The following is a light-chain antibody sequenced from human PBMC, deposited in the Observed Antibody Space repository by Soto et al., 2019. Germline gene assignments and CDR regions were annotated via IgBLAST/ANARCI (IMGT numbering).Light chain of an antibody. CDR2: KVS. Sequence: DFVMTQSPLSLPVTLGQPASVSCRSSQSLVHSDGNAYLSWFQQRPGQSPSRLIYKVSNRDSGVLGRFSSAGSDTDFTLKISRVEAEDVGVYYCMQGRPWPYTFGKGTQLEIK. V-gene: IGKV2-30*02. J-gene: IGKJ2*01. CDR1: QSLVHSDGNAY. CDR3: MQGRPWPYT.